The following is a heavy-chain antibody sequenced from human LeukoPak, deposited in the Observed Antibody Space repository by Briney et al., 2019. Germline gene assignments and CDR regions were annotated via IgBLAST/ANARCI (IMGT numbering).Heavy chain of an antibody. J-gene: IGHJ5*02. V-gene: IGHV4-39*01. CDR1: GDSISSSSYY. Sequence: SETLSLTCTVSGDSISSSSYYWGWIRQPPGKGLEWIGSIYYSGGTYYNPSLKSRVTISVDTSKNQFSLKLSSVTAADTAVYYCARLRYLTGYSSGWAWFDPWGQGTLVTVSS. CDR2: IYYSGGT. CDR3: ARLRYLTGYSSGWAWFDP. D-gene: IGHD6-19*01.